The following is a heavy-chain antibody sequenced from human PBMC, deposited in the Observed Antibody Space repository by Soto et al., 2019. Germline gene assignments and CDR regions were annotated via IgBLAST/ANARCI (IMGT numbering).Heavy chain of an antibody. J-gene: IGHJ6*02. CDR2: ISYDGSNK. CDR3: AKDSRVGLASGYYCGMDV. D-gene: IGHD2-2*01. Sequence: GGSLRLSCAASGFTFSSYGMHWVRQAPGKGLEWVAVISYDGSNKYYADSVKGRFTISRDNSKNTLYLQMNSLRAEDTAVYYCAKDSRVGLASGYYCGMDVWGQGSTVTVSS. CDR1: GFTFSSYG. V-gene: IGHV3-30*18.